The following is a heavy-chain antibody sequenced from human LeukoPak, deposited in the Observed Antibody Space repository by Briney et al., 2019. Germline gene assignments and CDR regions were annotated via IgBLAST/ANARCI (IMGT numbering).Heavy chain of an antibody. CDR3: ARDSDSSGWCDI. J-gene: IGHJ3*02. D-gene: IGHD6-19*01. CDR1: GFTFSSNY. CDR2: IYSGGST. Sequence: GGSLRLSCAASGFTFSSNYMSWVRQAPGKGLEWVSVIYSGGSTYYADSVKGRFTISRDNSKNTLYLQMNSLRAEDTAVYYCARDSDSSGWCDIWGQGTMVTVSS. V-gene: IGHV3-66*01.